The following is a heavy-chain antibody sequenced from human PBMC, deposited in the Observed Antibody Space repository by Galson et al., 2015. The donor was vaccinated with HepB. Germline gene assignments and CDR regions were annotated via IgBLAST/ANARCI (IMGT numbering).Heavy chain of an antibody. D-gene: IGHD3-10*01. V-gene: IGHV3-30-3*01. CDR1: GFTFSSYA. CDR2: ISYDGSNK. Sequence: SLRLSCAASGFTFSSYAMHWVRQAPGKGLEWVAVISYDGSNKYYADSVKGRFTISRDNSKNTLYLQMNSLRAEDTAVYYCARDGHPPGSHYYYYYMDVWGKGTTITVSS. J-gene: IGHJ6*03. CDR3: ARDGHPPGSHYYYYYMDV.